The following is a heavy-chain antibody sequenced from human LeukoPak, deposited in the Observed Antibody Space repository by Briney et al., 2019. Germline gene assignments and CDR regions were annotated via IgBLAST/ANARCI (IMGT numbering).Heavy chain of an antibody. Sequence: PGGSLRLSCAASGFTFSDYYMSWIRQAPGKGLEWVSYISSSGSTIYYADSVKGRFTISRDNAKNSLYLQMNSLRAEDTALYYCAKDRGGSSELGDAFDVWGQGTMVRVSS. J-gene: IGHJ3*01. V-gene: IGHV3-11*01. CDR2: ISSSGSTI. D-gene: IGHD2-15*01. CDR1: GFTFSDYY. CDR3: AKDRGGSSELGDAFDV.